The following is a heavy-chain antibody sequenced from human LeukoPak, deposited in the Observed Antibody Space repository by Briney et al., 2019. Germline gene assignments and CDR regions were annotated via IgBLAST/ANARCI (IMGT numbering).Heavy chain of an antibody. D-gene: IGHD3-10*01. V-gene: IGHV4-59*08. CDR3: ARHDYYGSGSYYNALYYYYGMDV. Sequence: SETLSLTCTVSGGFISSYYWSWIRQPPGKGLEWIGYIYYSGSSNYNPSLKSRVTISVDTSKNQFSLKLSSVTAADTAVYYCARHDYYGSGSYYNALYYYYGMDVWGQGTTVTVSS. J-gene: IGHJ6*02. CDR2: IYYSGSS. CDR1: GGFISSYY.